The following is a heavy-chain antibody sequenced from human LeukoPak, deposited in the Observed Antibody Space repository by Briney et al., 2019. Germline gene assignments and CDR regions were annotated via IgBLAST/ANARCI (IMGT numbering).Heavy chain of an antibody. CDR3: ARDKGYYDSSGYYELDAFDI. CDR1: GFTFSSYS. Sequence: GGSLRLSCAASGFTFSSYSMNWVRQAPGKGLEWVSSISSSSSYIYYADSVKGRFTISRDNAKNSLYLQMNSLRAEDTAVYYCARDKGYYDSSGYYELDAFDIWGQGTVVTVSS. J-gene: IGHJ3*02. CDR2: ISSSSSYI. V-gene: IGHV3-21*01. D-gene: IGHD3-22*01.